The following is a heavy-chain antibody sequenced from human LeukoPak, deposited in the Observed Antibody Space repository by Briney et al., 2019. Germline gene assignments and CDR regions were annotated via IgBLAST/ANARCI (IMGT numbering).Heavy chain of an antibody. J-gene: IGHJ5*02. Sequence: SETLSLTCTVSGGSISNNYWTWIRQPAGKGLEYIGRIYSSGSTHYNPSLKSCVTMSVDTSKNQFSLKLTSVTVADTALYYCARDRGFSSGHGGWFDPWGQGTLVTVSS. D-gene: IGHD6-19*01. V-gene: IGHV4-4*07. CDR1: GGSISNNY. CDR3: ARDRGFSSGHGGWFDP. CDR2: IYSSGST.